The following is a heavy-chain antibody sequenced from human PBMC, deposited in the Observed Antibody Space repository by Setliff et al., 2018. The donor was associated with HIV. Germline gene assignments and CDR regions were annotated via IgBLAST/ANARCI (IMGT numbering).Heavy chain of an antibody. D-gene: IGHD3-3*01. Sequence: SETLSLTCTVSGGSISSGSYYWSWIRQPAGKGLEWIGQIYTSGSTNYNPSLKRRVTISVDTSKNQFSLKLNSVTAADTAMYYCARVWSGYFGYWGQGTLVTVSS. CDR3: ARVWSGYFGY. CDR1: GGSISSGSYY. J-gene: IGHJ4*02. V-gene: IGHV4-61*09. CDR2: IYTSGST.